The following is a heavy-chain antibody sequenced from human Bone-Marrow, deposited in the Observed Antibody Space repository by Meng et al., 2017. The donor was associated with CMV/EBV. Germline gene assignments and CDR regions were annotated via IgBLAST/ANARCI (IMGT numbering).Heavy chain of an antibody. CDR2: ISSSSSTI. CDR3: ARVTTLYYYYGMDV. D-gene: IGHD4-11*01. CDR1: GFTFSSYA. J-gene: IGHJ6*02. V-gene: IGHV3-48*04. Sequence: GESLKISCAASGFTFSSYAMHWVRQAPGKGLEWVSYISSSSSTIYYADSVKGRFTISRDNAKNLLYLQMNSLRAEDTAVYYCARVTTLYYYYGMDVWGQGTTVTVSS.